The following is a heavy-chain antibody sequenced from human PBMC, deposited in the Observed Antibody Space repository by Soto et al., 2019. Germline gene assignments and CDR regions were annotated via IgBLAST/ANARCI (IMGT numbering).Heavy chain of an antibody. CDR2: ISGSGGST. Sequence: PGGSLRLSCAASGFTFSSYAMSWVRQAPGKGLEWVSAISGSGGSTYYADSVKGRFTISRDDSKNTAYLQMNSLKTEDTAVYYCTTLLHLGELSLGGDYWGQGTLVTVSS. CDR3: TTLLHLGELSLGGDY. J-gene: IGHJ4*02. D-gene: IGHD3-16*02. CDR1: GFTFSSYA. V-gene: IGHV3-23*01.